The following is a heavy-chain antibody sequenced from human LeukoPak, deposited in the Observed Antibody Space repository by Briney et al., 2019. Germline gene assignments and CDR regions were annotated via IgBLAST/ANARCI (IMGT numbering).Heavy chain of an antibody. CDR3: ARGCTNYDFWSGYYFGGDYYYYMDV. V-gene: IGHV4-59*11. Sequence: PSETLSLTCTVSGGSISSHYWSWIRQPPGKGLEWIGYIYYSGSTNYNPSLKSRVTISVDTSKNQFSLKLSSVTAADTAVYYCARGCTNYDFWSGYYFGGDYYYYMDVWGKGTTVTVSS. D-gene: IGHD3-3*01. J-gene: IGHJ6*03. CDR1: GGSISSHY. CDR2: IYYSGST.